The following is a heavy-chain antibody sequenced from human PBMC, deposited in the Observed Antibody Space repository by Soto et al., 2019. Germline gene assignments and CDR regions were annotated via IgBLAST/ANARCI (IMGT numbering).Heavy chain of an antibody. Sequence: GGSLRLSCVATGFTFSTCGMHRVRQRPGKGLEWVALIGSDGKNKFYADSVRGRFTVSRDNSKNTLYLQMNSLRAEDTAVYYCAKDPFYYGDFRYFDYWGQGTLVTVSS. J-gene: IGHJ4*02. V-gene: IGHV3-30*02. CDR2: IGSDGKNK. D-gene: IGHD4-17*01. CDR1: GFTFSTCG. CDR3: AKDPFYYGDFRYFDY.